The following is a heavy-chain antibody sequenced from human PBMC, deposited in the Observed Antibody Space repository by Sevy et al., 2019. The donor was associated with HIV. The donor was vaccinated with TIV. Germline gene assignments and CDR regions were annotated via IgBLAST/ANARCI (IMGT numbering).Heavy chain of an antibody. Sequence: GGSLRLSCAASGFTFSSYAMSWVRQAPGKGLEWVSAISGSGGSTYYADSVKGRFTISRDNSKNTLYLQMNSLRAEDTAAYYCAKGTTAYYYDSSGAFDIWGQGTMVTVSS. CDR1: GFTFSSYA. D-gene: IGHD3-22*01. CDR3: AKGTTAYYYDSSGAFDI. V-gene: IGHV3-23*01. J-gene: IGHJ3*02. CDR2: ISGSGGST.